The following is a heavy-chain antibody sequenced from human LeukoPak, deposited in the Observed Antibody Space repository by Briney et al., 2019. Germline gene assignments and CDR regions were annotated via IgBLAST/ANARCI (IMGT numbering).Heavy chain of an antibody. CDR1: GGSISSSSYY. CDR3: ARGDIVLMVYARNWYFDL. Sequence: PSETLSLTCTVSGGSISSSSYYWGWIRQPPGKGLEWIGSIYYSGSTYYNPSLKSRVTISVDTSKNQFSLKLSSVTAADTAVYYCARGDIVLMVYARNWYFDLWGRGTLVTVSS. CDR2: IYYSGST. V-gene: IGHV4-39*01. D-gene: IGHD2-8*01. J-gene: IGHJ2*01.